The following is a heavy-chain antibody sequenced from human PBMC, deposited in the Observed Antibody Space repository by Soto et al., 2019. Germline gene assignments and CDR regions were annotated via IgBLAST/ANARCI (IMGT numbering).Heavy chain of an antibody. J-gene: IGHJ6*02. V-gene: IGHV3-30-3*01. Sequence: PGGSLRLSCAASGFTFSSYAMHWVRQAPGKGLEWVAVISYDGSNKYYADSVKGRFTISRDNSKNTLYLQMNSLRAEDTAVYYCARDSPSRYYYYGMDVWGQGTTVTVS. CDR3: ARDSPSRYYYYGMDV. CDR1: GFTFSSYA. CDR2: ISYDGSNK.